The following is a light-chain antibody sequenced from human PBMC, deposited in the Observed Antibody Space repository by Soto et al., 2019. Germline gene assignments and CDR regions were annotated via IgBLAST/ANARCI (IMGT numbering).Light chain of an antibody. CDR2: GAS. CDR3: QQYDNSPIT. Sequence: IVLKQSPGILSLSPGERASLSCGASQSISSSFLAWYQQKPGQAPRLLIYGASSRATGIPDRFSGTGSETDFTLTISGLEPEDFAVYYCQQYDNSPITFGQGTRLENK. CDR1: QSISSSF. V-gene: IGKV3-20*01. J-gene: IGKJ5*01.